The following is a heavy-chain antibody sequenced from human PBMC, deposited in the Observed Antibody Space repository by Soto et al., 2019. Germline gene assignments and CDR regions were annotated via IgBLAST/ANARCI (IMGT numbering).Heavy chain of an antibody. CDR3: AKSRIPMVRGVIIMTEFDY. CDR2: ISGSGGST. D-gene: IGHD3-10*01. V-gene: IGHV3-23*01. Sequence: PGGSLRLSCAASGFTFSSYAMSWVRQAPGKGLEWVSAISGSGGSTYYADSVKGRFTISRDNSKNTLYLQMNSLRAEDTAVYYCAKSRIPMVRGVIIMTEFDYWGQGTLVTVSS. CDR1: GFTFSSYA. J-gene: IGHJ4*02.